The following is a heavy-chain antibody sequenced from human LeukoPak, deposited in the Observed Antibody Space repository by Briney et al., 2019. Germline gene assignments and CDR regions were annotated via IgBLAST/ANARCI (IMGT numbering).Heavy chain of an antibody. Sequence: SETLSLTCTVSGGSISSYYWSWIRQPPGKGLEWIGYIYYSGRTNYNPSLKSRVTISVDTSKNQFSLKLSSVTAADTAVYYCARIHDYGDFPYYVDVWGKGTTVTVSS. V-gene: IGHV4-59*01. D-gene: IGHD4-17*01. CDR1: GGSISSYY. J-gene: IGHJ6*03. CDR2: IYYSGRT. CDR3: ARIHDYGDFPYYVDV.